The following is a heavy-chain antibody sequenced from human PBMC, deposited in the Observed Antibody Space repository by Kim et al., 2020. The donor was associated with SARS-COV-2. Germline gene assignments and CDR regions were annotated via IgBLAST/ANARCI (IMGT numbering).Heavy chain of an antibody. CDR2: IYPGDSDT. V-gene: IGHV5-51*01. J-gene: IGHJ6*02. D-gene: IGHD4-17*01. CDR3: ARRGSTVTGPYYYGMDV. CDR1: GYSFTSYW. Sequence: GESLKISCKGSGYSFTSYWIGWVRQMPGKGLEWMGIIYPGDSDTRYSPSFQGQVTISADKSISTAYLQWSSLKASDTAMYYCARRGSTVTGPYYYGMDVWGQGTTVTVSS.